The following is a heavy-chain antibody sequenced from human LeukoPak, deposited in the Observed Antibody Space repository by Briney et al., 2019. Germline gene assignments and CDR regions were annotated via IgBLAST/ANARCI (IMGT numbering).Heavy chain of an antibody. V-gene: IGHV1-58*02. J-gene: IGHJ4*02. Sequence: ASVKVSCKAPGFTFTSSAMQWVRQARGQRLEWIGWIVVGSGNTNYAQKFQERVTITRDMSTSTAYMELSSLRSEDTAVYYCAAQGGPNSSGWTIPIDYWGQGTLVTVSS. CDR2: IVVGSGNT. D-gene: IGHD6-19*01. CDR1: GFTFTSSA. CDR3: AAQGGPNSSGWTIPIDY.